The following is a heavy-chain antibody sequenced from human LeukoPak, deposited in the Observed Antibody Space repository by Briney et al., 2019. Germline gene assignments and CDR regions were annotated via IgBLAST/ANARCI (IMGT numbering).Heavy chain of an antibody. Sequence: PGRSLRLSCAASGYTFSSYGMHWVRHAPAKGLEWVAIISYDGSNKYYADSVKGRFTISRDNSKNTLYLQMNSLRAEDTAVYYCAKSTTVTQRGYFDYWGQGTLVTVSS. J-gene: IGHJ4*02. D-gene: IGHD4-17*01. CDR2: ISYDGSNK. CDR3: AKSTTVTQRGYFDY. V-gene: IGHV3-30*18. CDR1: GYTFSSYG.